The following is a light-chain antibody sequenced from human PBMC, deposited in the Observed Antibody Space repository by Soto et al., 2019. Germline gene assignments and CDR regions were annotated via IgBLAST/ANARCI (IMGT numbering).Light chain of an antibody. Sequence: DIQMTQSPSTLSASVGDRVTITCRGSQNINNWLAWFQQKPGEAPKPLIYDASTLESGVPSRFSGSGSGTEFTLTISSLQPDDYATYSCQHYNVYYMYTFGQGTKVDIK. CDR2: DAS. J-gene: IGKJ2*01. CDR1: QNINNW. CDR3: QHYNVYYMYT. V-gene: IGKV1-5*01.